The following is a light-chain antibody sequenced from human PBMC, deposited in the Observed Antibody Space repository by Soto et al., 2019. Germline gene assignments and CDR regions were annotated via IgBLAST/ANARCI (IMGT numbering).Light chain of an antibody. J-gene: IGKJ1*01. CDR2: DAS. CDR1: QSVSSSY. V-gene: IGKV3-11*01. Sequence: VCTQAAGTMSLYPGERATLSCSASQSVSSSYLAWYQQKPGQAPRLLIYDASNRATGIPARFSGSGSGTDFTLTISSLEPEDFAVYYCQQRSNWPRTFGQGTKV. CDR3: QQRSNWPRT.